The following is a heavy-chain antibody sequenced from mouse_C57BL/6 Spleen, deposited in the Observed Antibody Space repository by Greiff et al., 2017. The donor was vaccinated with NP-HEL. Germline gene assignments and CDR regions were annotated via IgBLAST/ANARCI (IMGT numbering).Heavy chain of an antibody. CDR2: INPNNGGT. D-gene: IGHD1-1*01. V-gene: IGHV1-22*01. J-gene: IGHJ1*03. Sequence: VHVKQSGPELVKPGASVKMSCKASGYTFTDYNMHWVKQSHGKSLAWIGYINPNNGGTSYNQKFKGKATLTVNKSSSTAYMELRSLTSEDSAVYYCARREAVVGNWYFDVWGTGTTVTVSS. CDR3: ARREAVVGNWYFDV. CDR1: GYTFTDYN.